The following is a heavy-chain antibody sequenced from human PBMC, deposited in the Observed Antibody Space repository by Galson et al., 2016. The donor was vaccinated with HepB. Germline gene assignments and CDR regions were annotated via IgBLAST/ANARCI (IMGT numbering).Heavy chain of an antibody. V-gene: IGHV3-66*01. CDR1: GFTVSSNY. D-gene: IGHD5-24*01. CDR2: IYSSGTT. CDR3: SVELLQDFDF. J-gene: IGHJ4*02. Sequence: SLRLSCAASGFTVSSNYMNWVRQAPGKGLEWVSVIYSSGTTYYADSVKGRFTISRDHYKNTLYLQMNSLRAEDTAIYYCSVELLQDFDFWGQGTLVTVSS.